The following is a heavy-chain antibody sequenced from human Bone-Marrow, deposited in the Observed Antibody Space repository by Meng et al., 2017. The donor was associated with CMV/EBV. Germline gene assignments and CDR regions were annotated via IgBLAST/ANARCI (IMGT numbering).Heavy chain of an antibody. J-gene: IGHJ5*02. CDR1: EFTFSSYG. CDR2: IRYDGSNK. V-gene: IGHV3-30*02. Sequence: GESLKISCAASEFTFSSYGMHWVRQAPGKGLEWVAFIRYDGSNKYYADSVKGRFTISRDNAKNSLYLQMNSLRAEDTAVEYCERDLLHCGGDCYTQRNWFDPWGQGTLVTVAS. CDR3: ERDLLHCGGDCYTQRNWFDP. D-gene: IGHD2-21*01.